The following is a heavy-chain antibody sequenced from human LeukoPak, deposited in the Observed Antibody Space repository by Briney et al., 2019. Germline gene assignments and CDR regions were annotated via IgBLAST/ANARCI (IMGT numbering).Heavy chain of an antibody. V-gene: IGHV3-48*02. CDR1: GFTFSSYS. CDR2: ISGSSTTI. J-gene: IGHJ4*02. CDR3: ARSDGAYSDY. D-gene: IGHD4-17*01. Sequence: QPGESLRLSCAASGFTFSSYSMNWVRQAPGKGLEWVSYISGSSTTIKYPDSVKGRFTISRDNAKNSLYLQMNSLRDEDTAVYYCARSDGAYSDYWGQGTLVTVSS.